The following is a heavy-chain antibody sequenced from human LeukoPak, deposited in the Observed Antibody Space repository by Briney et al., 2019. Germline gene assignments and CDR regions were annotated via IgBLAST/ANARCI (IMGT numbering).Heavy chain of an antibody. J-gene: IGHJ4*02. Sequence: GGSLRLSCAASGFTFDDYAMHWVRQAPGKGLEWVSGISWNSGSIGYADSVKGRFTISRDNAKNTLYLQMNSLRADDTAMYYCARDTGYSNYDYWGQGTLVTVSS. CDR1: GFTFDDYA. D-gene: IGHD4-4*01. CDR3: ARDTGYSNYDY. CDR2: ISWNSGSI. V-gene: IGHV3-9*01.